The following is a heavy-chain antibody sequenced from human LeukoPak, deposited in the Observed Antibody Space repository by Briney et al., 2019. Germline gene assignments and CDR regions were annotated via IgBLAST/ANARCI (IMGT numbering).Heavy chain of an antibody. CDR3: AKVPLMSFSSGWYSFWFDP. V-gene: IGHV3-23*01. Sequence: GGSLRLSCAVSGFTFSSYAMSWVRQAPGKGLEWVSTISVSGGSTYYADSVKGRFTISRDNSKNTLYLQMNSLRAEDTAVYYCAKVPLMSFSSGWYSFWFDPWGQGTLVTVSS. D-gene: IGHD6-19*01. J-gene: IGHJ5*02. CDR2: ISVSGGST. CDR1: GFTFSSYA.